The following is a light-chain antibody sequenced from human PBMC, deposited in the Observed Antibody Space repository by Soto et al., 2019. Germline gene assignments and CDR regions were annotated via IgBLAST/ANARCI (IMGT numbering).Light chain of an antibody. J-gene: IGKJ3*01. CDR3: QQSYSIPIT. V-gene: IGKV1-39*01. CDR2: AAS. Sequence: DIQMTQSPSSLSASVGDRVTITCRASQSISSYLNWYQQKPGKAPNLLIYAASSLQSWVPSRFSGSGSGTDFTLTISSLQPEDFATYYCQQSYSIPITFGPGTKVDIK. CDR1: QSISSY.